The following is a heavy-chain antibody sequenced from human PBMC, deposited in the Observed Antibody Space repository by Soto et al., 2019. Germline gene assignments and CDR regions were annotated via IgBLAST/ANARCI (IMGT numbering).Heavy chain of an antibody. V-gene: IGHV3-64D*06. CDR3: VKPPGYYSDINTYYSV. CDR1: GFPFNIYE. Sequence: GSLRLSCSASGFPFNIYEVHWVRQSPVKGLQYVSAIISSGGSTYYSDSVKGRFTISRDNSNNTLYLQMSSLRAEDTAVYYCVKPPGYYSDINTYYSVWGRGTLITVSS. D-gene: IGHD3-22*01. J-gene: IGHJ4*02. CDR2: IISSGGST.